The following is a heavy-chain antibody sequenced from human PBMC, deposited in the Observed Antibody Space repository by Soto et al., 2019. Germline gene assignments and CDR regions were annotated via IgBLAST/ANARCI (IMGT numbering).Heavy chain of an antibody. V-gene: IGHV3-23*01. CDR1: GFIFSDYA. CDR2: LLRPGRST. D-gene: IGHD3-16*01. Sequence: GGSLRLCCAASGFIFSDYAMTWARQAPGKELEWVSGLLRPGRSTYYADSVKGRFTISGDTSANTVYLQMDSLRAEDTAVYYCAKDAIANDGIWLMDSWGQGTVVTVSS. J-gene: IGHJ5*02. CDR3: AKDAIANDGIWLMDS.